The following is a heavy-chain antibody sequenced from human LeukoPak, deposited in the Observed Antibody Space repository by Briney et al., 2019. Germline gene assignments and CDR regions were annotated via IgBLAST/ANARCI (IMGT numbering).Heavy chain of an antibody. D-gene: IGHD4-23*01. CDR1: GYSISSGYY. CDR3: AEALDYGGNSGAFDI. CDR2: IYHSGST. J-gene: IGHJ3*02. V-gene: IGHV4-38-2*01. Sequence: PSETLSLTCAVSGYSISSGYYWGWIRQPPGKGLEWIGSIYHSGSTYCNPSLKSRVTISVDTSKNQFSLKLSSVTAADTAVYYCAEALDYGGNSGAFDIWGQGTMVTVSS.